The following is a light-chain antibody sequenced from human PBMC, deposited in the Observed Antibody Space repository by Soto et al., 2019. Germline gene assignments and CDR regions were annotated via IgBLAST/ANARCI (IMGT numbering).Light chain of an antibody. CDR1: QSISNW. CDR3: QQYSTFPLT. V-gene: IGKV1-5*01. CDR2: DAS. Sequence: DIQMTQSPSTLSASVGDRVTITCRASQSISNWLAWYQHKPGGAPKLLIYDASSLQSALPSRFSGRGSGTDFTLTITGLQPDDFATYYCQQYSTFPLTFGQGTRLEIK. J-gene: IGKJ5*01.